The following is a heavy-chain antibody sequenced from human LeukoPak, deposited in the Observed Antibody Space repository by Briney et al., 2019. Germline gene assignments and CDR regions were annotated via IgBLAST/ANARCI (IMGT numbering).Heavy chain of an antibody. V-gene: IGHV3-9*01. CDR2: ISWNSGSI. CDR3: AKANDILTGYYTAFDY. Sequence: QPGGSLRLSCAASGFTFSSYAMSWVRQAPGKGLEWVSGISWNSGSIGYADSVKGRFTISRDNAKNSLYLQMNSLRAEDTALYYCAKANDILTGYYTAFDYWGQGTLVTVSS. CDR1: GFTFSSYA. D-gene: IGHD3-9*01. J-gene: IGHJ4*02.